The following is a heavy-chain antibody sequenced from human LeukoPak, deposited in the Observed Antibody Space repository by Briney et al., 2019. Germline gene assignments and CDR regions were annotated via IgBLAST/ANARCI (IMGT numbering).Heavy chain of an antibody. CDR3: ARGPTYCSSSSCLQGE. V-gene: IGHV4-4*07. D-gene: IGHD2-15*01. Sequence: SETLSLTCTVSGGSISTYYWSWIRQPAGKGLEWIGRIYTSGSTNYNPSLKSRVTISVDTSKNQFSLKLSSVTAADTAVYYCARGPTYCSSSSCLQGEWGQGTLVTVSS. CDR1: GGSISTYY. CDR2: IYTSGST. J-gene: IGHJ4*02.